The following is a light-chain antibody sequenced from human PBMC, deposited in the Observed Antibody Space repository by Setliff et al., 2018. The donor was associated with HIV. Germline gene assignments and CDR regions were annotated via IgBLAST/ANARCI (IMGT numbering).Light chain of an antibody. J-gene: IGLJ3*02. CDR1: NNDIGGYNH. Sequence: QSALTQPASVSGSPGQSITISCSGTNNDIGGYNHVSWYQQKPGKAPELLIYEVNNRPSGISYRFSASKSGNTASLTISGLQPDDEATYFCNSFTASSTWLFGGGTKVTVL. CDR3: NSFTASSTWL. V-gene: IGLV2-14*01. CDR2: EVN.